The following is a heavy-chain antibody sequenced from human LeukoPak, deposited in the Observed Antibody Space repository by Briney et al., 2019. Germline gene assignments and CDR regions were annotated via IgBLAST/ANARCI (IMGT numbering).Heavy chain of an antibody. Sequence: GASVKVSCKASGYTFSGYYMHWVRQAPGQGLEWMGWINPNSGGTKYAQKFQGRVTMTRDTSISTAYMELSRLRSDDTAVYSCATSYYDFWSYSSEYFQHWGQGTLVTVSS. D-gene: IGHD3-3*01. CDR3: ATSYYDFWSYSSEYFQH. CDR1: GYTFSGYY. J-gene: IGHJ1*01. CDR2: INPNSGGT. V-gene: IGHV1-2*02.